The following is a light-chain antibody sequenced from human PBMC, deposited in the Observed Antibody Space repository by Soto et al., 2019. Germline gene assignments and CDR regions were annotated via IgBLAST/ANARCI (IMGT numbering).Light chain of an antibody. Sequence: DIQMTQSPSTLSASVGDRVTITCRASQSISSWLAWYQQKPGKAPKLLIYDASSLESGVPSRFSGIVSGTEFTLSISSLQPDDFATYYCQQYNSYSKTFGQGTKV. V-gene: IGKV1-5*01. CDR3: QQYNSYSKT. CDR2: DAS. CDR1: QSISSW. J-gene: IGKJ1*01.